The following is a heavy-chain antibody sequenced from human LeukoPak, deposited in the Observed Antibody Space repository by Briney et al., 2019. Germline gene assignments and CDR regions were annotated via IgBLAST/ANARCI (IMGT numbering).Heavy chain of an antibody. CDR3: ARDKYSYGWRPHLYYFDY. D-gene: IGHD5-18*01. Sequence: SETLSLTCAVYGGSFSGYSWSWIRQPPGKGLDWIGEINHSGSTNYNPSLKSRVTISVDTSKNQFSLKLSSVTAADTAVYYCARDKYSYGWRPHLYYFDYWGQGTLVTVSS. CDR1: GGSFSGYS. V-gene: IGHV4-34*01. CDR2: INHSGST. J-gene: IGHJ4*02.